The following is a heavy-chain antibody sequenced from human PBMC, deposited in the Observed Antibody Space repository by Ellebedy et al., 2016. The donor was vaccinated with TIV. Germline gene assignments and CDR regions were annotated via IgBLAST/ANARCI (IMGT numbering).Heavy chain of an antibody. V-gene: IGHV4-59*01. CDR2: IYYSGST. CDR1: GGSISSYY. J-gene: IGHJ2*01. Sequence: MPGGSLRLSCTVSGGSISSYYWSWIRQPPGKGLEWIGYIYYSGSTNYNPSLKSRVTISVDTSKNQFSLKLSSVTAADTAVYYCARGHLTWYFDLWGRGTLVTVSS. CDR3: ARGHLTWYFDL.